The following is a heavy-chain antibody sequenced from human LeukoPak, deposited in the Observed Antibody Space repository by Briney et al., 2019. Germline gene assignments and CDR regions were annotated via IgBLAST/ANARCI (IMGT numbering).Heavy chain of an antibody. D-gene: IGHD1-14*01. J-gene: IGHJ6*03. CDR3: ARDIGEPEYYYYMDV. CDR2: IYYSGST. Sequence: SGTLSLTCTVSGGSISSSSYYWGWIRQPPGKGLEWIGSIYYSGSTYYNPSLKSRVTISVDTSKNQFSLKLSSVTAADTAVYYCARDIGEPEYYYYMDVWGKGTTVTVSS. CDR1: GGSISSSSYY. V-gene: IGHV4-39*07.